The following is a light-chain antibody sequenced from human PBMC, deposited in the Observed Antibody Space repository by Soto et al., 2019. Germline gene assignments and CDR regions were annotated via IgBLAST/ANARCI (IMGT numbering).Light chain of an antibody. CDR3: ETWDSNTHTV. Sequence: QSVLTQSSSASASLGSSVKLTCTLSSGHSSYIIAWHQQQPGKAPRYLMKLEGSGSYNKGSGVPDRFSGSSSGADRYLTIPNLQFEDEADYYCETWDSNTHTVFGGGTKLTVL. J-gene: IGLJ3*02. V-gene: IGLV4-60*02. CDR2: LEGSGSY. CDR1: SGHSSYI.